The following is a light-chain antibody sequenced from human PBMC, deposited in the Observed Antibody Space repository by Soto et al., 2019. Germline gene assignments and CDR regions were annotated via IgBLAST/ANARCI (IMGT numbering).Light chain of an antibody. J-gene: IGKJ1*01. Sequence: EIVMTQSPATLSVSPGERATLSCRASQSVSINLAWYQQKPGQAPRLLMYGASTRGIGVPTRFSGSGSGTEFTLTISSLQSEDFAIYYCQQYNDWPRTFGQGTRVEI. V-gene: IGKV3-15*01. CDR2: GAS. CDR1: QSVSIN. CDR3: QQYNDWPRT.